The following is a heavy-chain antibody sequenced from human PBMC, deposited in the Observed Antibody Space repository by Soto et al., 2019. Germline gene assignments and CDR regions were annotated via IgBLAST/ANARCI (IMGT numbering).Heavy chain of an antibody. J-gene: IGHJ5*02. CDR3: ARDGWGNWFDP. Sequence: QVQLVQSGAEVKKPGSSVKVSCKASGGTFSSYTISWVRQAPGQGLEWMGRIIPILGIANSAQKFQGRVTITADKSTSTAYMELSSLRSEDTAVYYCARDGWGNWFDPWGQGTLVTVSS. D-gene: IGHD3-10*01. CDR1: GGTFSSYT. V-gene: IGHV1-69*08. CDR2: IIPILGIA.